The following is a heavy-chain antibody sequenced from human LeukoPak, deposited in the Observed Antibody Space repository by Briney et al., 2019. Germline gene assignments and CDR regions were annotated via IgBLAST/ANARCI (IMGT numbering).Heavy chain of an antibody. D-gene: IGHD2-2*01. Sequence: SQTLSLTCAISGDSVSTNGAAAWTGFRQSPSRGLEWLGRTYYRSKWFNVHAGSVKSRMTLDADTSKNQFSLQLNSMTPEDTAVYYCARGTRNAFDYWGQGILVTVSS. CDR3: ARGTRNAFDY. J-gene: IGHJ4*02. V-gene: IGHV6-1*01. CDR2: TYYRSKWFN. CDR1: GDSVSTNGAA.